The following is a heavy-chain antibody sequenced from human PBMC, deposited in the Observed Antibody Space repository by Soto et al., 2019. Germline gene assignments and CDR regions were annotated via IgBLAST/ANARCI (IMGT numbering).Heavy chain of an antibody. Sequence: GGSLRLSCAASGFTFSNAWMSWVRQAPGKGLEWVGRIKSKTDGGTTDYAAPVKGRFTISRDDSKNTLYLQMNSLKTEDTAVYYCTTPLSSPVVPAAMDYYYGMDVWGQGTTVTVSS. CDR2: IKSKTDGGTT. V-gene: IGHV3-15*01. CDR3: TTPLSSPVVPAAMDYYYGMDV. CDR1: GFTFSNAW. J-gene: IGHJ6*02. D-gene: IGHD2-2*01.